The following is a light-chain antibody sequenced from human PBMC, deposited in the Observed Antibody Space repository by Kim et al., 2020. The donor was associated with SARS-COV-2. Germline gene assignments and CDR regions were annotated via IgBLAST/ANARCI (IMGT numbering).Light chain of an antibody. CDR1: QSVNSN. CDR2: GAS. CDR3: QHYNNWPPLT. Sequence: EIVMTQSPATLSVSPGERATLSCRASQSVNSNLAWYQQKPGQAPRLLIYGASTRATGIPARFSGSGSGTEFTLTISSLQSEDFAVYYCQHYNNWPPLTFGGGTKVDIK. V-gene: IGKV3-15*01. J-gene: IGKJ4*01.